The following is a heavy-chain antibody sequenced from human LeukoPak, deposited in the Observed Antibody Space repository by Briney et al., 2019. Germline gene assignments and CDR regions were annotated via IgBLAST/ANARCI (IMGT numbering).Heavy chain of an antibody. D-gene: IGHD6-19*01. CDR3: ARDPSLWGAVAGVYYFDY. Sequence: GSLRLSCAASGFTFSNYAMSWVRQAPGKGLVWVSRINSDGSSTSYADSVKGRFTISRDNAKNSLYLQMNSLRAEDTAVYYCARDPSLWGAVAGVYYFDYWGQGTLVTVSS. CDR2: INSDGSST. CDR1: GFTFSNYA. V-gene: IGHV3-74*01. J-gene: IGHJ4*02.